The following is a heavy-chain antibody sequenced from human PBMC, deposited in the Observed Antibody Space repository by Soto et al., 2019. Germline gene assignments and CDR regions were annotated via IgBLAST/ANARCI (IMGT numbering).Heavy chain of an antibody. CDR1: CGSISSYY. Sequence: PSETLSLTCTVSCGSISSYYWSWIRQPAGKGLEWIGRIYTSGSTNYNPSLKSRVTMSVDTSKNQFSLKLSSVTAADTAVYYCARESGYCSSTSCYRFYWFDPWGQGTLVTVSS. CDR2: IYTSGST. J-gene: IGHJ5*02. D-gene: IGHD2-2*02. V-gene: IGHV4-4*07. CDR3: ARESGYCSSTSCYRFYWFDP.